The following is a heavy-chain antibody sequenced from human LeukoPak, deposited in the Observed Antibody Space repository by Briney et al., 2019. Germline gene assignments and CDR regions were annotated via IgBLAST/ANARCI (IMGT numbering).Heavy chain of an antibody. CDR3: ARGALNRYCSSTSCRRWFDP. J-gene: IGHJ5*02. CDR2: INTNTGNP. Sequence: ASVKVSCKASGYTFTSYAMNWVRQAPGQGLEWMGWINTNTGNPTYAQGFTGRFVFSWDTSVSTAYLQICSLKAEDTAVYYCARGALNRYCSSTSCRRWFDPWGQGTLVTVSS. D-gene: IGHD2-2*01. V-gene: IGHV7-4-1*01. CDR1: GYTFTSYA.